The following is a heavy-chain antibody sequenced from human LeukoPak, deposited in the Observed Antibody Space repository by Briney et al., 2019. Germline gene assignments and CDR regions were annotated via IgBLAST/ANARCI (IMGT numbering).Heavy chain of an antibody. J-gene: IGHJ4*02. D-gene: IGHD3-10*01. CDR1: GYSISSGYY. V-gene: IGHV4-38-2*02. CDR2: IYHSGST. Sequence: SETLSLTCTVSGYSISSGYYWGWIRQPPGKGLEWIGSIYHSGSTYYNPSLKSRVTISVDTSKNQFSLKLSSVTAADTAVYYCAREGTMVRGLIDYWGQGTLVTVSS. CDR3: AREGTMVRGLIDY.